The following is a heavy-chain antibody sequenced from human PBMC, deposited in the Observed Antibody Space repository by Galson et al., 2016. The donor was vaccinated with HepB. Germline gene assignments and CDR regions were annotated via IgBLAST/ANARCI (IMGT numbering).Heavy chain of an antibody. V-gene: IGHV3-23*01. CDR3: AKYSSGNNPEYFHH. CDR2: ISDSGRTT. J-gene: IGHJ1*01. D-gene: IGHD3-22*01. Sequence: SLRLSCAASGFTFSSYAMTWVRQAPGKGLEWVSSISDSGRTTHYADSVKGRFTISRDTSKNTLYLQMNSLRAEDTAVYYCAKYSSGNNPEYFHHWGQGTLVTVSS. CDR1: GFTFSSYA.